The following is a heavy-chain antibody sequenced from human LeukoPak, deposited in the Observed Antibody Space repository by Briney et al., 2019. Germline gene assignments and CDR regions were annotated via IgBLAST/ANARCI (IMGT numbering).Heavy chain of an antibody. CDR3: ASEEFLGYCSSTSCYAGFGY. V-gene: IGHV1-2*02. J-gene: IGHJ4*02. CDR2: INPNSGGT. D-gene: IGHD2-2*01. CDR1: GYTFTGYY. Sequence: ASVKVSCKASGYTFTGYYMHWVRQAPGQGLEWMGWINPNSGGTNYAQKFQGRVTMTRDTSISTAYMELSRLRSDDTAVYYCASEEFLGYCSSTSCYAGFGYWGQGTLVTVSS.